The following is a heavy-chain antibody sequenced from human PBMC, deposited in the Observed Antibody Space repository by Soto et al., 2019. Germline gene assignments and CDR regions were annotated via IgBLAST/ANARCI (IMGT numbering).Heavy chain of an antibody. CDR2: IKQDGSEK. D-gene: IGHD3-22*01. Sequence: GGSLRLSCAASGFTFSSYWMSWVRQAPGKGLEWVANIKQDGSEKYYVDSVKGRFTISRDNAKNSLYLQMNSLRAEDTAVYHCARDPYYYDSSGYGYWGQGALVTVSS. CDR1: GFTFSSYW. CDR3: ARDPYYYDSSGYGY. V-gene: IGHV3-7*03. J-gene: IGHJ4*02.